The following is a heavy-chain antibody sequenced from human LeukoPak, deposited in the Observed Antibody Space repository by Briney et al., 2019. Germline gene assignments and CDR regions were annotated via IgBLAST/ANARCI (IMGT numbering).Heavy chain of an antibody. CDR2: ISYDGSNK. D-gene: IGHD3-10*01. V-gene: IGHV3-30-3*01. J-gene: IGHJ6*02. CDR1: GFTFDDYA. CDR3: ARDAGKVYYNYYGMDV. Sequence: GGSLRLSCAASGFTFDDYAMHWVRQAPGKGLEWVAVISYDGSNKYYADSVKGRFTISRDNSKNTLYLQMNSLRAEDTAVHYCARDAGKVYYNYYGMDVWGQGTTVTVSS.